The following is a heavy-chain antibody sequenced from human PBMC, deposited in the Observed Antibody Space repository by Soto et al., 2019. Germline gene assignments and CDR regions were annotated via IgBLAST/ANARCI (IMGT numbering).Heavy chain of an antibody. CDR2: ISAHNGNT. D-gene: IGHD1-1*01. J-gene: IGHJ4*02. V-gene: IGHV1-18*01. Sequence: QVHLVQSGAEVKKPGASVKVSCKGSGYAFTTYGITWVRQAPGQGLEWMGWISAHNGNTNYAQKLQGRVTVTRDTTTSTAYMELRSLRSDDTAVYYCARGRYGDYWGQGALVNVSS. CDR1: GYAFTTYG. CDR3: ARGRYGDY.